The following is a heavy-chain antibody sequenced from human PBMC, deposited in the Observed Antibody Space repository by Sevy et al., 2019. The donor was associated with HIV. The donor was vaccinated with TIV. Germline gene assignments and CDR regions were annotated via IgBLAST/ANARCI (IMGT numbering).Heavy chain of an antibody. J-gene: IGHJ4*02. V-gene: IGHV3-23*01. Sequence: GGSLRLSCAASGFTFSSYAMRWVRQAPGKGLEWVSTINNSGGSTYYADSVQGRFTISRDNSKNTLYLQMNSLRAEDTAVYYCAKRKMGIDYGDNFDYWGQGTLVTVSS. CDR1: GFTFSSYA. CDR3: AKRKMGIDYGDNFDY. D-gene: IGHD4-17*01. CDR2: INNSGGST.